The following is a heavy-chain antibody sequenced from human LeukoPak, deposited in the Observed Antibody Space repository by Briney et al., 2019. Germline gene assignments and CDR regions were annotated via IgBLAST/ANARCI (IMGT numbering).Heavy chain of an antibody. CDR2: IYYSGNT. CDR3: VRSTEYSYDAFDI. D-gene: IGHD2/OR15-2a*01. Sequence: SETLSLTCSVSGGSIGSSGYYWGWIRQPPGKGLEWIGNIYYSGNTYYNPSLKSRVATSVDTSKNQFSLKLSSVTAADTAVYYCVRSTEYSYDAFDIWGQGTVVTVSS. J-gene: IGHJ3*02. CDR1: GGSIGSSGYY. V-gene: IGHV4-39*01.